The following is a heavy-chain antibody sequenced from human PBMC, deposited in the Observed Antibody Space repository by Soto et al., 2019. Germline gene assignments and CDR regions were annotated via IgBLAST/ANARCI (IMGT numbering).Heavy chain of an antibody. CDR3: ARHGPRSGGSGYYYYGMDV. D-gene: IGHD3-10*01. J-gene: IGHJ6*02. Sequence: PSETLSLTCTVSGGSISSSSYYWGWIRQPPGKGLEWIGSIYYSGSTYYNPSLKSRVTISVDTSKNQFSLKLSSVTAADTAVYYCARHGPRSGGSGYYYYGMDVWGQGTTVTVSS. V-gene: IGHV4-39*01. CDR1: GGSISSSSYY. CDR2: IYYSGST.